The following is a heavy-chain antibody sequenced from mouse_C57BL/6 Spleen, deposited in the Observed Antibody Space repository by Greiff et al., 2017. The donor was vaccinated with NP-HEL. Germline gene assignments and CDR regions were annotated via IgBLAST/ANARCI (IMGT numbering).Heavy chain of an antibody. CDR3: TRRKEETGNFDY. V-gene: IGHV1-55*01. CDR1: GYTFTSYW. J-gene: IGHJ2*01. Sequence: QVQLQQPGAELVKPGASVKMSCKASGYTFTSYWITWVKQRPGQGLEWIGDIYPGSGSTNYNEKFKSKATLTVDTSSSTAYMQLSSLTSEDSAVYYCTRRKEETGNFDYWGQGTTLTVSS. CDR2: IYPGSGST. D-gene: IGHD4-1*01.